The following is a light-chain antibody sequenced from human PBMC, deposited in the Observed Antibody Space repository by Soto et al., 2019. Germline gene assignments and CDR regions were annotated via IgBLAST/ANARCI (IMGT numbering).Light chain of an antibody. CDR3: QQYNTDRST. V-gene: IGKV1-5*01. CDR2: DAS. J-gene: IGKJ4*01. Sequence: DIQMTQSPSTLSASVGDRVTITCRASQSISSWLAWYQQKPGKAPKLLIYDASSLESGVPSRFSGSGSGTEFTLTISSLQPDDFATYYCQQYNTDRSTCGGGTKVEIK. CDR1: QSISSW.